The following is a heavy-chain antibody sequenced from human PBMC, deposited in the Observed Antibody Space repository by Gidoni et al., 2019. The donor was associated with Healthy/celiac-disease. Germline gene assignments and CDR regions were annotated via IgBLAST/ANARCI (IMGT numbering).Heavy chain of an antibody. Sequence: QITLKESGPTLVKPTQTLTLTCTFSGFSLSTSGVGVGWIRQPPGKALEWLALIYWDDDKRYSPSLKSRLTITKDTSKNQVVLTMTNMDPVDTATYYCAHRMVTIFGVVKGPYYFDYWGQGTLVTVSS. CDR1: GFSLSTSGVG. D-gene: IGHD3-3*01. J-gene: IGHJ4*02. V-gene: IGHV2-5*02. CDR3: AHRMVTIFGVVKGPYYFDY. CDR2: IYWDDDK.